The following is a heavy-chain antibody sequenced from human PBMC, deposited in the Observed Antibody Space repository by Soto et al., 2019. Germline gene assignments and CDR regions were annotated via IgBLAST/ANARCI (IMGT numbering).Heavy chain of an antibody. V-gene: IGHV1-69*02. D-gene: IGHD2-2*01. CDR2: IIPILGIA. Sequence: ASVKVSCKASGGTFSSYTISWVRQAPGQGLEWMGRIIPILGIANYAQKFQGRVTITADKSTSTAYMEVSSLRSEDTAVYYCARGHCSSTSCYDAFDIWGQGTMVTV. CDR1: GGTFSSYT. CDR3: ARGHCSSTSCYDAFDI. J-gene: IGHJ3*02.